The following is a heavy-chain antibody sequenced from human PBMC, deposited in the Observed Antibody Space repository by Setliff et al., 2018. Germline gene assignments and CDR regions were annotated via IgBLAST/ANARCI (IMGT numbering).Heavy chain of an antibody. J-gene: IGHJ5*02. Sequence: SETLSLTCTVSGDSISNNYYYWDWIRQSPGKGLEWIGSIDYSGNTYYNPSLKSRLTISVDTSKNHLSLKMISLTAADTAVYYCARDRDDYIWGSFRFPGFDPWGQGTLVTV. CDR2: IDYSGNT. CDR3: ARDRDDYIWGSFRFPGFDP. D-gene: IGHD3-16*02. CDR1: GDSISNNYYY. V-gene: IGHV4-39*07.